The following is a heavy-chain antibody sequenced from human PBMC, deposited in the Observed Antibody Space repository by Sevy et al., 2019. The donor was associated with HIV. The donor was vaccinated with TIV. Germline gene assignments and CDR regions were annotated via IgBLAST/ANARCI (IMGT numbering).Heavy chain of an antibody. D-gene: IGHD3-16*02. CDR2: IFTSGST. V-gene: IGHV4-4*07. CDR3: ARVEWELSGHAFDI. CDR1: GGSISNYY. Sequence: SETLSLTCTVSGGSISNYYWSWIRQPAGKGLEWIGRIFTSGSTNYNPSLKGRVTMSIDTSKNQFFLRLSSVTAADTAVYYCARVEWELSGHAFDIWGQGTMVTVSS. J-gene: IGHJ3*02.